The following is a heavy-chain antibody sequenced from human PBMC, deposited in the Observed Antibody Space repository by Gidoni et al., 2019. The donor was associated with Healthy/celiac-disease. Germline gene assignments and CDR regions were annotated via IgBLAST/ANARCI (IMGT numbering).Heavy chain of an antibody. CDR1: GGTLRSYS. V-gene: IGHV1-69*01. Sequence: HVQLAQSGAEVMTPGSSVNVSCTVSGGTLRSYSISCVRQAPGQGLEWMGGIIPIFGTANYAQKFQGRVTITADESTSTAYMELSSLRSEDTALYYCARDLRGGDVDTAQEPRYYGMDVGGQGTTVTVSS. CDR2: IIPIFGTA. J-gene: IGHJ6*02. D-gene: IGHD5-18*01. CDR3: ARDLRGGDVDTAQEPRYYGMDV.